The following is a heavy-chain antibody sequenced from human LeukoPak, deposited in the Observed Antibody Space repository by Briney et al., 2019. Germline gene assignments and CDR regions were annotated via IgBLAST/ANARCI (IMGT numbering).Heavy chain of an antibody. D-gene: IGHD3-22*01. CDR1: GFALSSYA. CDR2: ISDNGGTT. V-gene: IGHV3-23*01. CDR3: AGWHDRSAYG. J-gene: IGHJ4*02. Sequence: GGSLRLSCAASGFALSSYAMSWVRQAPGKGLDWVSAISDNGGTTQYADSVKGRFTISRDNSKNTLYLQMNNLRAEDTAVYYCAGWHDRSAYGWGQGTLVTVSS.